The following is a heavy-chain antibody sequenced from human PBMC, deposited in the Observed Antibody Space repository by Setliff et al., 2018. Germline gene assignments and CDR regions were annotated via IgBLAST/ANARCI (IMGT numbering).Heavy chain of an antibody. CDR3: VRALGSWGSYRPFNAFDI. Sequence: KTSETLSLTCTVSGGSISSDSDYWSWIRQSAGKGLEWIGRIYASGSTEYNPSLGSRVTISVDTSKNQFSLKLSSVTAADTALYYCVRALGSWGSYRPFNAFDIWGQGTMVTVSS. J-gene: IGHJ3*02. CDR1: GGSISSDSDY. CDR2: IYASGST. V-gene: IGHV4-61*02. D-gene: IGHD3-16*02.